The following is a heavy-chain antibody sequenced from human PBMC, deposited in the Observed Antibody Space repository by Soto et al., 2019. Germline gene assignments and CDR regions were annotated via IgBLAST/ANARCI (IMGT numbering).Heavy chain of an antibody. CDR2: FDPEDGET. J-gene: IGHJ6*02. CDR3: ATSTRYYYYYGMDV. V-gene: IGHV1-24*01. Sequence: ASVQVTCKVSGYTLTELSMHWVRQAPGKGLEWMGGFDPEDGETIYARKFQGRVTMTEDTSTDTAYMELSSLRSEDTAVYYCATSTRYYYYYGMDVWGQGTTVTVSS. CDR1: GYTLTELS.